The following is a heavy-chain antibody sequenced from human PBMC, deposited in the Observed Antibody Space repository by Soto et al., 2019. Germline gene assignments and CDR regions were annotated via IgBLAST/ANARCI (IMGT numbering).Heavy chain of an antibody. CDR3: ARSNILRFLEGLMEPSQFYAMDV. D-gene: IGHD3-3*01. J-gene: IGHJ6*02. Sequence: PGGSLRLSCTASGFTFNIYNMNWVRQAPGKGLEWVSYVSGSGSAKIYADSVEGRFTISRDNDKNSLYLQMNSLRDEDTAAYYCARSNILRFLEGLMEPSQFYAMDVWGQGTKVTVSS. CDR1: GFTFNIYN. CDR2: VSGSGSAK. V-gene: IGHV3-48*02.